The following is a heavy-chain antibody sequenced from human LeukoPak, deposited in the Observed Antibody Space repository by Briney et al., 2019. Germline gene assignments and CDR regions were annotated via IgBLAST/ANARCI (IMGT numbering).Heavy chain of an antibody. CDR1: GGSFSGYY. V-gene: IGHV4-34*01. D-gene: IGHD2-2*01. CDR2: INHSGST. Sequence: SETLSLTCAVYGGSFSGYYWSWIRQPPGKGLEWIGEINHSGSTNYNPSLKSRVTISVDTSKNQFSLKLSSVTAADTAVYYCARGGSYCSTSCNNWFDPWGQGTLVTVSS. J-gene: IGHJ5*02. CDR3: ARGGSYCSTSCNNWFDP.